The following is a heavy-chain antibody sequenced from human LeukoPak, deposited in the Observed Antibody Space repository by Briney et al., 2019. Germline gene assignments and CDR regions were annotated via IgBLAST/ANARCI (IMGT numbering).Heavy chain of an antibody. CDR3: ARVHLTVTTFGPNWFDP. J-gene: IGHJ5*02. Sequence: KPSETLSLTCTVSGGSISSGGYYWSWIRQHPGKGLEWIGYIYYSGSTNYNPSLKSRVTISVDTSKNQFSLKLSSVTAADTAVYYCARVHLTVTTFGPNWFDPWGQGTLVTVSS. CDR1: GGSISSGGYY. V-gene: IGHV4-31*03. D-gene: IGHD4-17*01. CDR2: IYYSGST.